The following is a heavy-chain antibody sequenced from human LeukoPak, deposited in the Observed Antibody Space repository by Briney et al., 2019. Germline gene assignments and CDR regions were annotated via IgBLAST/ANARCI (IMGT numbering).Heavy chain of an antibody. CDR1: GFTVSSNY. CDR2: ISGSGGST. V-gene: IGHV3-23*01. CDR3: AKRDNYRGVAEYFQH. Sequence: PGGSLRLSCAASGFTVSSNYMSWVRQAPGKGLEWVSAISGSGGSTYYADSVKGRFTISRDNSKNTLYLQMNSLRAEDTAVYYCAKRDNYRGVAEYFQHWGQGTLVTVSS. J-gene: IGHJ1*01. D-gene: IGHD3-10*01.